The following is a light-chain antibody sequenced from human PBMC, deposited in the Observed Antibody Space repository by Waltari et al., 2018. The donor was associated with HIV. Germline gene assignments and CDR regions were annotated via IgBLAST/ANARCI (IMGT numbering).Light chain of an antibody. J-gene: IGLJ3*02. Sequence: QSALTQPASVSGSPGQSTTISCTGTSSDAGGYNYVPWYQQHPGKAPKLMIYDVSNRPSGVSNRFSGSKSGNTASLTISGLQAEDEADYYCSSYTSSSTLVFGGGTKLTVL. V-gene: IGLV2-14*01. CDR2: DVS. CDR1: SSDAGGYNY. CDR3: SSYTSSSTLV.